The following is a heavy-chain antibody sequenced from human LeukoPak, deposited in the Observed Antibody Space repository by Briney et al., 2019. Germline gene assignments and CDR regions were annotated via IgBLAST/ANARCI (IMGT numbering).Heavy chain of an antibody. CDR1: GYTFTGYY. D-gene: IGHD5-12*01. CDR3: ARPYSGYDLLFDY. J-gene: IGHJ4*02. V-gene: IGHV1-2*04. Sequence: ASVKVSCKASGYTFTGYYMHWVRQAPGQGREWMGWINPNSGGTNYAQKFQGWVTMTRDTSISTAYMELSRLRSDDTAVYYCARPYSGYDLLFDYSGQGTLVTVSP. CDR2: INPNSGGT.